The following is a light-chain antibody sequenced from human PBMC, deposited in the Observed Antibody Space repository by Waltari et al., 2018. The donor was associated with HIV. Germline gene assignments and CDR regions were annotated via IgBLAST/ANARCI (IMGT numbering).Light chain of an antibody. CDR1: ESLTTN. V-gene: IGKV3-15*01. Sequence: EIVMTQSPVTLSVSPGEGVTLSCRASESLTTNVAWYQQKPGQSPRLLIYGASTRATGIPARFSGSGSGTDFTLKISRVEAEDVGVYYCMQALQTSMFGQGTKVEIK. CDR3: MQALQTSM. J-gene: IGKJ1*01. CDR2: GAS.